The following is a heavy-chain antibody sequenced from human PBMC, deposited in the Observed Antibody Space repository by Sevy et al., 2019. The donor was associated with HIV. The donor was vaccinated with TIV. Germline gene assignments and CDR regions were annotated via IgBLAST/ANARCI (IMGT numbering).Heavy chain of an antibody. CDR3: ARHVTYDGSGVGTFDI. D-gene: IGHD3-3*01. CDR2: IFYSGSP. V-gene: IGHV4-39*01. J-gene: IGHJ3*02. Sequence: SETLSLTCTVSSGSISSSGDYYWGWIRQPPGKGLQWIGSIFYSGSPYDSPSLKSRVTISLDTSKNQFSLKLSSVTAADTAVYYCARHVTYDGSGVGTFDIWGQGTVVTVSS. CDR1: SGSISSSGDYY.